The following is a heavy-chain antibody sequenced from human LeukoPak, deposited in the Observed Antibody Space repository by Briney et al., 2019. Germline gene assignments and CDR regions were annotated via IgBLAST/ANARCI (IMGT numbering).Heavy chain of an antibody. CDR1: GSTFSSYA. CDR2: ISGSGGST. V-gene: IGHV3-23*01. CDR3: AKLGDRFPQPFDY. Sequence: GGSLRLSCAASGSTFSSYAMSWVRQAPGKGLEWVSAISGSGGSTYYADSVKGRFTISRDNSKNTLYLQMNSLRAEDTAVYYCAKLGDRFPQPFDYWGQGTLVTVSS. J-gene: IGHJ4*02. D-gene: IGHD1-1*01.